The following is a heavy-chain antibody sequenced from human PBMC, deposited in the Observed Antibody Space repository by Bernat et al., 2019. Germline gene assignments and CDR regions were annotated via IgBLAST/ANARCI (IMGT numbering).Heavy chain of an antibody. CDR3: AKDWYYYDSSGYTPLDY. CDR1: GFTFSSYG. V-gene: IGHV3-30*18. Sequence: QVQLVESGGGVVQPGRSLRLSCVASGFTFSSYGMHWVRQAPGKGLEWVAVISYDGSNKYYADSVKGRFTISRDNSKNTLYLQMNSLRAEDTAVYYCAKDWYYYDSSGYTPLDYWGQGTLVTVSS. CDR2: ISYDGSNK. J-gene: IGHJ4*02. D-gene: IGHD3-22*01.